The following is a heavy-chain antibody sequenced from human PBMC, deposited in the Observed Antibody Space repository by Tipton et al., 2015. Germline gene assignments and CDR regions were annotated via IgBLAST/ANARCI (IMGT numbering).Heavy chain of an antibody. CDR2: IGGSGDAT. D-gene: IGHD1-26*01. CDR1: GFFFTDYA. CDR3: AKEVQYGRSYYVNY. Sequence: GSLRLSCVASGFFFTDYAMDWVRQAPGKGLEWVSAIGGSGDATYYADSVKGRFTISRDNSKNTLYLQMNSLRADDTAVYYCAKEVQYGRSYYVNYWGQGILVTVSS. V-gene: IGHV3-23*01. J-gene: IGHJ4*02.